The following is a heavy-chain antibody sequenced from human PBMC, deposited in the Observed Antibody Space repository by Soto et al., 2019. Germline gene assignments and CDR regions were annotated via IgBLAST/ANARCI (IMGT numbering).Heavy chain of an antibody. CDR1: GFIFENFA. CDR3: VKDYGRNWNYVFDF. J-gene: IGHJ4*02. V-gene: IGHV3-64D*08. Sequence: GSLRLSCSPSGFIFENFAMHWLRQAPGRGLEYVSSISGNGGATHHADSVRGRFTISRDNSKSILFLQMSSLRPEDTAFYYCVKDYGRNWNYVFDFWGQGTLVTV. D-gene: IGHD1-7*01. CDR2: ISGNGGAT.